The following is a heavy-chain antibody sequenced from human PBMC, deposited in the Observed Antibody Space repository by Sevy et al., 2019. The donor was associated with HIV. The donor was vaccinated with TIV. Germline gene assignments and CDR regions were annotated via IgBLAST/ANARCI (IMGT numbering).Heavy chain of an antibody. CDR1: GGTFSSYA. V-gene: IGHV1-69*15. Sequence: KISCKASGGTFSSYAISWVRQAPGQGLEWMGRIIPIFGTANYAQKFQGRVTITADESTSTAYMELSSLRSEDTAVYYCARPSYDSSGYRYYYYYMDVWGKGTTVTVSS. CDR3: ARPSYDSSGYRYYYYYMDV. D-gene: IGHD3-22*01. J-gene: IGHJ6*03. CDR2: IIPIFGTA.